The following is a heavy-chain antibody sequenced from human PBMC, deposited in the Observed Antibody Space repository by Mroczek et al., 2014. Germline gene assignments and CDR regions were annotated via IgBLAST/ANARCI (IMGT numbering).Heavy chain of an antibody. Sequence: VQLVESGPGLVKPSETLSLTCTVSGGSISSYYWSWIRQPPGKGLEWIGYIYYSGSTNYNPSLKSRVTISVDTSKNQFSLKLSSVTAADTAVYYCARGDYYDSSGPVQHWGQGTLVTVSS. CDR1: GGSISSYY. V-gene: IGHV4-59*01. D-gene: IGHD3-22*01. J-gene: IGHJ1*01. CDR2: IYYSGST. CDR3: ARGDYYDSSGPVQH.